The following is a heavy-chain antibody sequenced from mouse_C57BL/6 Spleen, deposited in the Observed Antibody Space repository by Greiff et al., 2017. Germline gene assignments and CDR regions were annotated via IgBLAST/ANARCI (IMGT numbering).Heavy chain of an antibody. CDR1: GYSFTSYY. D-gene: IGHD1-1*01. J-gene: IGHJ3*01. Sequence: QVQLQQPGPELVKPGASVKISCKASGYSFTSYYIHWVKQRPGQGLEWIGWIYPGSGNTKYNEKFKGKATLTADTSSSTAYMQLSSLTSEDSAVYYCAREGDYYGSSYSAYWGQGTLVTVSA. V-gene: IGHV1-66*01. CDR2: IYPGSGNT. CDR3: AREGDYYGSSYSAY.